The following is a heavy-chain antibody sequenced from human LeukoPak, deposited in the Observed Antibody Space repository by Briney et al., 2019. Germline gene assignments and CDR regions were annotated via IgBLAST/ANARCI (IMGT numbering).Heavy chain of an antibody. D-gene: IGHD5-18*01. J-gene: IGHJ4*02. CDR1: GGSISSSSYY. Sequence: PSETLSLTCTVSGGSISSSSYYWGWIRQPPGKGLEWIGSIYYSGSTYYNPSLKSRVTISVDTSKNQFSLKLSSVTAADTAVYYCAIPRGYSYGYGEDYWGQGTLVTVFS. CDR3: AIPRGYSYGYGEDY. V-gene: IGHV4-39*01. CDR2: IYYSGST.